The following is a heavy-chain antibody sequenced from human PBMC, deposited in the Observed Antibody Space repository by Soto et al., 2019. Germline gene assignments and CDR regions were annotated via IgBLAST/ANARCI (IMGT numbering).Heavy chain of an antibody. V-gene: IGHV6-1*01. CDR2: TYYRSKWYN. CDR3: AREQEAPVSLRFLEWLPSFFDY. Sequence: PSQTLSLTCAISVDSVSSNSAAWNCIRQSPSRCLEWLGRTYYRSKWYNDYAVSVKSRITINPDTSKNQFSLQLNFVTPEDTAVYYCAREQEAPVSLRFLEWLPSFFDYWGQGTLVTAPQ. D-gene: IGHD3-3*01. J-gene: IGHJ4*02. CDR1: VDSVSSNSAA.